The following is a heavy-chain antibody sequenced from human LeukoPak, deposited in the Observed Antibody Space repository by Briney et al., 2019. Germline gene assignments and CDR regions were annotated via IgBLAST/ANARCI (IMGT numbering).Heavy chain of an antibody. CDR1: GYTFTGYY. CDR3: ARSLYCSSTSCYTFDY. CDR2: INPNSGGT. Sequence: GASVKVSCKASGYTFTGYYMHWVRQAPGQGLEWMGWINPNSGGTNYAQKFQGRVTMTRDTSNSTAYMELSRLRSDDTAVYYCARSLYCSSTSCYTFDYWGQGTLVTVSS. D-gene: IGHD2-2*02. V-gene: IGHV1-2*02. J-gene: IGHJ4*02.